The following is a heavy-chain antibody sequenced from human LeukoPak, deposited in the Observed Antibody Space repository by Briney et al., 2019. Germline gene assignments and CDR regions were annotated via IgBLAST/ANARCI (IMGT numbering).Heavy chain of an antibody. J-gene: IGHJ4*02. CDR1: GFTFSSYE. Sequence: GGSLRLSCAASGFTFSSYEMNWVRQAPGKGLEWVSYISSSGSTIYYADSVKGRFTISRDNAKNSLYLQMNSLRAEDTAVYYCARELWNDLGDYWGRGPRVSVFS. V-gene: IGHV3-48*03. CDR2: ISSSGSTI. CDR3: ARELWNDLGDY. D-gene: IGHD1-1*01.